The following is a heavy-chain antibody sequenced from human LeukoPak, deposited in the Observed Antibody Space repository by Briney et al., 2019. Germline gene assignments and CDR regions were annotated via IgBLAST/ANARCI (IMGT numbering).Heavy chain of an antibody. CDR1: GFTFSSYS. J-gene: IGHJ4*02. CDR2: ISSSSSYI. CDR3: ASYPIAAARDNDY. Sequence: GSLRLSCAASGFTFSSYSMNWVRQAPGKGLEWVSSISSSSSYIYYADSVKSRFTISRDNAKNSLYLQMNSLRAEDTAVYYCASYPIAAARDNDYWGQGTLVTVSS. V-gene: IGHV3-21*01. D-gene: IGHD6-13*01.